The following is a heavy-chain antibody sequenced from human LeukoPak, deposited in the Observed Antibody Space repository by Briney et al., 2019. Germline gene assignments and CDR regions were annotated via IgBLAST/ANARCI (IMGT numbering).Heavy chain of an antibody. J-gene: IGHJ4*02. D-gene: IGHD3-3*01. CDR1: GFTFDDYA. CDR3: AKDTNYDFWSGYPPANPYYFDY. CDR2: ISGDGGST. Sequence: PGGSLRLSCAASGFTFDDYAMHWVRQAPGKGLEWVSLISGDGGSTYYADSVKGRFTISRDNSKNSLYLQMNSLRTEDTALYYCAKDTNYDFWSGYPPANPYYFDYWGQGTLVTVSS. V-gene: IGHV3-43*02.